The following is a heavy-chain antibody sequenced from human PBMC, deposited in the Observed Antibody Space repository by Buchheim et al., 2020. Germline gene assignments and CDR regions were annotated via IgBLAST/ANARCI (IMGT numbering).Heavy chain of an antibody. D-gene: IGHD3-3*01. CDR2: IYYSGST. V-gene: IGHV4-30-4*01. CDR1: GGSISSGDYY. Sequence: QVQLQESGPGLVKPSQTLSLTCTVSGGSISSGDYYWSWIRQPPGKGLEWIGYIYYSGSTYYNPSLKSRVTISVDTSKNQFSLQLSSVTAAYTAVYYCARGSYYDFWSGYYLRGDYYGMDVWGQGT. J-gene: IGHJ6*02. CDR3: ARGSYYDFWSGYYLRGDYYGMDV.